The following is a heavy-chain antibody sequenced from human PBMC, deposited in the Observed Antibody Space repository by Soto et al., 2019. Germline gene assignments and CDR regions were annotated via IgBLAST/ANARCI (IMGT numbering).Heavy chain of an antibody. Sequence: QVQLVQSGAEVKKPGSSVKVSCKASGGTFSSYAISWVRQAPGQGLEWMGGIIPIFGTANYAQKFQGRVTITADESTSTAYKELSSLRSEDTAVYYCARVGVMVRGVYGPSYYYGMDVWGQGTTVTVS. CDR3: ARVGVMVRGVYGPSYYYGMDV. V-gene: IGHV1-69*01. CDR1: GGTFSSYA. J-gene: IGHJ6*01. D-gene: IGHD3-10*01. CDR2: IIPIFGTA.